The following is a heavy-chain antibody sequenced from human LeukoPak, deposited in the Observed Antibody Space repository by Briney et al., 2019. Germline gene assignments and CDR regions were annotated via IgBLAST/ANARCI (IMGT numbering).Heavy chain of an antibody. V-gene: IGHV2-70*04. D-gene: IGHD4-17*01. CDR3: ARNPTVTGAFDI. Sequence: ESGPTLVNPTQTLTLTCTFSGFSLSTSGMRVSWIRQPPGKALEWLARIDWDDDKFYSTSLKTRLTISKDASKNQVVLTMTNMDPVDTATYYCARNPTVTGAFDIWCQGTMVTVSS. CDR1: GFSLSTSGMR. J-gene: IGHJ3*02. CDR2: IDWDDDK.